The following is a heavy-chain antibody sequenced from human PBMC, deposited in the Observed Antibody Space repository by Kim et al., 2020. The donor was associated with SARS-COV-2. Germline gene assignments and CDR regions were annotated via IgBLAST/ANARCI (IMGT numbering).Heavy chain of an antibody. CDR3: ALIHVATIQDYYYYMDV. CDR1: GGSISSGGYY. V-gene: IGHV4-31*03. J-gene: IGHJ6*03. D-gene: IGHD5-12*01. CDR2: IYYSGST. Sequence: SETLSLTCTVSGGSISSGGYYWSWIRQHPGKGLEWIGYIYYSGSTYYNPSLKSRVTISVDTSKNQFSLKLSSVTAADTAVYYCALIHVATIQDYYYYMDVWGKGTTVTVSS.